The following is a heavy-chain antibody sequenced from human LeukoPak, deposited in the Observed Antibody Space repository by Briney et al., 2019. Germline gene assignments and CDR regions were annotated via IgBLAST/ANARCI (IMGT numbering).Heavy chain of an antibody. CDR2: IYHSGST. D-gene: IGHD2-2*01. Sequence: KPSETLSLTCAVSGYSISSGYYWGWIRQPPGKGLEWIGSIYHSGSTYYNPSLKSRVTISVDTSKNQFSLKLSSVTAADTAVYYCARDPNYCSSTSCYEWDYYMDVWGKGTTVTVSS. V-gene: IGHV4-38-2*02. J-gene: IGHJ6*03. CDR3: ARDPNYCSSTSCYEWDYYMDV. CDR1: GYSISSGYY.